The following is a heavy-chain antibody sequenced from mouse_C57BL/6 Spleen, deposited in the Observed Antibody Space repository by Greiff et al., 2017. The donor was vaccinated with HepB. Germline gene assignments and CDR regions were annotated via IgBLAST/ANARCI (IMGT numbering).Heavy chain of an antibody. Sequence: DVKLVESGGDLVKPGGSLKLSCAASGFTFSSYGMSWVRQTPDKRLEWVATISSGGSYTYYPDSVKGRFTISRDNAKNTLYLQMSSLKSEDTAMYYCARDYYLAYWGQGTLVTVSA. J-gene: IGHJ3*01. CDR2: ISSGGSYT. CDR1: GFTFSSYG. D-gene: IGHD2-1*01. CDR3: ARDYYLAY. V-gene: IGHV5-6*02.